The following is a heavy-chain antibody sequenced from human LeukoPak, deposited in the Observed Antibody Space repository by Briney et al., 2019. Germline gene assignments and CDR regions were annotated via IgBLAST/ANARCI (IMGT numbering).Heavy chain of an antibody. Sequence: PSETLFLTCAVHGGSFSGYYCSWIRQPPGRGVEWIEEINHSESTNSNLSLKSRDTIAVATSKNQFSLKLSTVTGTDTAVYYCARAIVPAASTQLGGNWFDPWGQGTLVAVSS. CDR2: INHSEST. J-gene: IGHJ5*02. V-gene: IGHV4-34*01. CDR3: ARAIVPAASTQLGGNWFDP. D-gene: IGHD2-2*01. CDR1: GGSFSGYY.